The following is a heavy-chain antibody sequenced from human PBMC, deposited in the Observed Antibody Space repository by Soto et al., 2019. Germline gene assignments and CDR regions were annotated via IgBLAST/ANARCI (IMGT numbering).Heavy chain of an antibody. CDR3: ASDLIGRRYYYGMDV. J-gene: IGHJ6*02. V-gene: IGHV4-31*01. CDR1: GGSISSGGYY. Sequence: QVQLQESGPGLVKPSQTLSLTCTVSGGSISSGGYYWSWIRQHPGKGLEWIGYIYYSVSTYYNPSLKSLVTRSVDTSKNQFSLQLSSVTAADTAVYYCASDLIGRRYYYGMDVWGQGTTVTVS. CDR2: IYYSVST.